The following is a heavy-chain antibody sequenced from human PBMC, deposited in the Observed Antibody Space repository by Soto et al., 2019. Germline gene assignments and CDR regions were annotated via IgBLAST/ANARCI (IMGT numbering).Heavy chain of an antibody. J-gene: IGHJ4*02. D-gene: IGHD6-13*01. CDR1: GGSISSYY. CDR2: IYYSGST. Sequence: PSETLSLTCTVSGGSISSYYWSCIRQPPGKGLEWIGYIYYSGSTNYNPSLKSRVTISVDTSKNQFSLKLSSVTAADTAVYYCARDLGSSFDYWGQGTLVTVSS. V-gene: IGHV4-59*01. CDR3: ARDLGSSFDY.